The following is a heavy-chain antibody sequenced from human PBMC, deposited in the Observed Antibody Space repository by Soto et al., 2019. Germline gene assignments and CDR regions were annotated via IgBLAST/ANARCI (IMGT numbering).Heavy chain of an antibody. V-gene: IGHV3-74*01. D-gene: IGHD7-27*01. CDR2: IKSDGSSA. J-gene: IGHJ4*02. CDR1: EFTFSRHW. Sequence: EVQLVESGGGLVQPGGSLRLSCVASEFTFSRHWMHWVRQAPGKGLVWVSRIKSDGSSANYADSVKGRFTISRDNAKNTLYRQMNSLRAEDTAVYYCARDGEQTGDPGDYWGQGTLVTVSS. CDR3: ARDGEQTGDPGDY.